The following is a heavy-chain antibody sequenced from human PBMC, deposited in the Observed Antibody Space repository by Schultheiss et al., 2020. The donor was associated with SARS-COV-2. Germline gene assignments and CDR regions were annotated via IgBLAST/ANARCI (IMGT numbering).Heavy chain of an antibody. V-gene: IGHV4-34*01. CDR3: ARVKPLYYYDSSGRLDY. CDR1: GGSFSGYY. J-gene: IGHJ4*02. D-gene: IGHD3-22*01. CDR2: IYYSGST. Sequence: LETLSLTCAVYGGSFSGYYWSWIRQPPGKGLEWIGYIYYSGSTNYNPSLKSRVTISVDTSKNQFSLKLTSVTAADTAVYYCARVKPLYYYDSSGRLDYWGQGTLVTVSS.